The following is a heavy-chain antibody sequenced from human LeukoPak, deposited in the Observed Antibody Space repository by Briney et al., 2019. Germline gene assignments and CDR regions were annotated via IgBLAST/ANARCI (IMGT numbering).Heavy chain of an antibody. V-gene: IGHV3-21*01. D-gene: IGHD5-12*01. CDR2: ISHSGTPT. CDR1: KFTFGAYS. Sequence: GGSLRLSCAASKFTFGAYSMNWVRQAPGKGLEWVSSISHSGTPTYYADSVRGRFTISRDNAKNSLYLQMNSLRAEDTAVYYCARGRSGVSGNDSPFDYWGQGTLVTVSS. CDR3: ARGRSGVSGNDSPFDY. J-gene: IGHJ4*02.